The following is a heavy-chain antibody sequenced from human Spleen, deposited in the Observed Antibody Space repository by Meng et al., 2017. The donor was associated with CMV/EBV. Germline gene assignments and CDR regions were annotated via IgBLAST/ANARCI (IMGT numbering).Heavy chain of an antibody. CDR1: GDYY. CDR3: ASLGYCSSTSCQTRAYYFDY. Sequence: GDYYWSWIRQPPGKGLEWIGYTYYSGSTYYNPSLKSRVTISVDTSKNQFSLKLSSVTAADTAVYYCASLGYCSSTSCQTRAYYFDYWGQGTLVTVSS. V-gene: IGHV4-30-4*08. D-gene: IGHD2-2*01. CDR2: TYYSGST. J-gene: IGHJ4*02.